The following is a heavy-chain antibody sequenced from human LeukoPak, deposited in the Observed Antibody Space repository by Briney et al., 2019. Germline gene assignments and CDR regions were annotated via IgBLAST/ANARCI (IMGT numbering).Heavy chain of an antibody. V-gene: IGHV3-7*01. Sequence: PGGSLRLSCVASGFRLSNHWMTWFRQSPGKGLEWVANINTGSSLIYYLDSVEGRFTISRDNAKNSLYLQMDYLRVEDAAVYFCAKDFWALGGSNDYWGQGTLVTVSS. CDR3: AKDFWALGGSNDY. D-gene: IGHD3-10*01. J-gene: IGHJ4*02. CDR1: GFRLSNHW. CDR2: INTGSSLI.